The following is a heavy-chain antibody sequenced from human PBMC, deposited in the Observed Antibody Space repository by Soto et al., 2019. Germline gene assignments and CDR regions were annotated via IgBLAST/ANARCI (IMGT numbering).Heavy chain of an antibody. CDR1: GFAFNKFG. CDR3: AKGGEVGGVLGDH. V-gene: IGHV3-30*18. Sequence: QVQLVESGGGVVQPGTSLRLSCEASGFAFNKFGMHWVRQAPGKGLEWVAFISYDGSYQYYADSVQGRLTITRDNSMNTLNMQSNSLRREDTAVYYCAKGGEVGGVLGDHWGQGTLVTVSS. D-gene: IGHD1-26*01. J-gene: IGHJ4*02. CDR2: ISYDGSYQ.